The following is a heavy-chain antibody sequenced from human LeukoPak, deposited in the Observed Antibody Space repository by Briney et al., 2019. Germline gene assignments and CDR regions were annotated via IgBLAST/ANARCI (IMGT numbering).Heavy chain of an antibody. V-gene: IGHV4-59*11. CDR2: LHYSGSN. CDR1: GGSISSHY. D-gene: IGHD2-21*02. CDR3: ARMLCGGDCYVDY. J-gene: IGHJ4*02. Sequence: SETLSLTRTVCGGSISSHYWSWLRQPPAKGLEGMGYLHYSGSNNYNPSLKNRVTISVHTSKNQFSLKLSSVTAADTAVYYCARMLCGGDCYVDYWGEGTLVTVSS.